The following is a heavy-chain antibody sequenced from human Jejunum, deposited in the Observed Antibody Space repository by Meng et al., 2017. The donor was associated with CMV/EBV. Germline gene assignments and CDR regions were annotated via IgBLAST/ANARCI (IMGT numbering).Heavy chain of an antibody. V-gene: IGHV3-21*02. CDR1: GFTFSLYS. CDR3: AGRTNAVAATQGSWNWFDP. CDR2: ISSSSNYI. J-gene: IGHJ5*02. Sequence: EVQLVESGGXLVKPGGYLRLLCSASGFTFSLYSKNWVRQAPGKVLEWVSSISSSSNYIYYADSVKGRFTISRDNAKNSLYLQMNSLRVEDTAVYSCAGRTNAVAATQGSWNWFDPWCHGTLVTVA. D-gene: IGHD6-19*01.